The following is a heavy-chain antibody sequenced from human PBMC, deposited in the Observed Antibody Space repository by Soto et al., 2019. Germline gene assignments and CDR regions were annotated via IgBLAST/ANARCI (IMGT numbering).Heavy chain of an antibody. Sequence: SETLSLTCAVYGGSFSGYYWSWIRQPPGKGLEWIGEINHSGSTNYNPSLKSRVTISVDTSKNQFSLKLSSVTSADTAGYYCARGQSDYGWGSYRCDYWGQGTLVTVSS. CDR2: INHSGST. V-gene: IGHV4-34*01. J-gene: IGHJ4*02. CDR1: GGSFSGYY. D-gene: IGHD3-16*02. CDR3: ARGQSDYGWGSYRCDY.